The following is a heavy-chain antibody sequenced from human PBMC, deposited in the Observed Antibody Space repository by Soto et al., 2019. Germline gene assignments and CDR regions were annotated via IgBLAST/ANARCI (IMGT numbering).Heavy chain of an antibody. CDR3: ATQVTTIFGVVLLDV. CDR1: GYTLTELS. Sequence: RASVKVSCKVSGYTLTELSMHWVRQAPGKGLEWMGGFDPEDGETIYAQKFQGRVTMTEDTSTDTAYMELSSLRSEDTAVYYCATQVTTIFGVVLLDVWGQGTTVTVSS. D-gene: IGHD3-3*01. V-gene: IGHV1-24*01. CDR2: FDPEDGET. J-gene: IGHJ6*02.